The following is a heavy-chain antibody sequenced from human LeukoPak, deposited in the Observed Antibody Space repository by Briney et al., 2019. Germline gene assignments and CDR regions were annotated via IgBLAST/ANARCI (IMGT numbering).Heavy chain of an antibody. D-gene: IGHD5-12*01. V-gene: IGHV3-21*01. Sequence: PGGSLRLSCAASGFTFSSYSMHWVRQAPGKGLEWVSSISSSSYIYYAESVKGRFTISRDDAKNSLYLQMDTLRAGDTAVYYCARDRRGYYYGEGSNWFDPWGQGTLVTVSS. CDR3: ARDRRGYYYGEGSNWFDP. CDR1: GFTFSSYS. CDR2: ISSSSYI. J-gene: IGHJ5*02.